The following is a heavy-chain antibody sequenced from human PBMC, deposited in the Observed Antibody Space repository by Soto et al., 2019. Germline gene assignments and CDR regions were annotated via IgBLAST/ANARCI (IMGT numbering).Heavy chain of an antibody. CDR2: IIPIFGTA. CDR3: AVAARPNYYYYGMDV. CDR1: GGTFSSYA. Sequence: SVKVSCKASGGTFSSYAISWVRQAPGQGLEWMGGIIPIFGTANYAQRFQGRVTITADKSTSTAYMELSSLRSEDTAVYYCAVAARPNYYYYGMDVWGQGTTVTVSS. D-gene: IGHD6-6*01. J-gene: IGHJ6*02. V-gene: IGHV1-69*06.